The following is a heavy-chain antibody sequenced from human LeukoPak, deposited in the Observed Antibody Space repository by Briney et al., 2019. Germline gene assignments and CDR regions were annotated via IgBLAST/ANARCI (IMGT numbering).Heavy chain of an antibody. Sequence: PGGSLRLSCAASGFTFSSYAMSWVRQAPAKGLEWVSAISGSGGSTYYADSVKGRFTISRDNSKNTLYLQTNSLRAEDTAVYYCAGELVVVAAFDYWGQGTLVTVSS. D-gene: IGHD2-15*01. CDR2: ISGSGGST. CDR3: AGELVVVAAFDY. CDR1: GFTFSSYA. J-gene: IGHJ4*02. V-gene: IGHV3-23*01.